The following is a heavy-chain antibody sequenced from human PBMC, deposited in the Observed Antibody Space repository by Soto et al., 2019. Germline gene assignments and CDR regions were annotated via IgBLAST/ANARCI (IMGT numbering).Heavy chain of an antibody. D-gene: IGHD3-3*01. Sequence: QVQLQESGPGLVKPSETLSLTCTVSGGSISSYYWSWIRQPAGKGLEWIGRIYTSGSTNYNPSLTSRVTMSVDTSKNQFSLKLSSVTAADTAVYYCARDILSSGVVSWFDPWGQGTLVIVSS. CDR3: ARDILSSGVVSWFDP. V-gene: IGHV4-4*07. CDR2: IYTSGST. CDR1: GGSISSYY. J-gene: IGHJ5*02.